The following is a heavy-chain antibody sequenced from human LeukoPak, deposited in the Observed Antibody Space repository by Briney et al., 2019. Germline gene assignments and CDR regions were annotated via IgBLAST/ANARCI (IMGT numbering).Heavy chain of an antibody. Sequence: GGSLRLSCAASGFTFSNYAMTWVRQAPGKGLEWVSGISGSGSSTYYADSVKGRFTLSRDYPKNTLYLQMNSLRAEDTAVYYCATAAYDSGSYIVNHDYWGQGTLVTVSS. CDR1: GFTFSNYA. V-gene: IGHV3-23*01. D-gene: IGHD3-22*01. CDR2: ISGSGSST. CDR3: ATAAYDSGSYIVNHDY. J-gene: IGHJ4*02.